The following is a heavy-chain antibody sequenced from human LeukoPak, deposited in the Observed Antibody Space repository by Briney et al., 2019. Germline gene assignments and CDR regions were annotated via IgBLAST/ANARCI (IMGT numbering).Heavy chain of an antibody. J-gene: IGHJ4*02. CDR3: TRGGYGDYHDY. V-gene: IGHV1-18*04. CDR1: GFPFTTYG. D-gene: IGHD4-17*01. CDR2: ISAYNGDT. Sequence: GAAVKVSCKASGFPFTTYGFSWVRQAPGQGLEWTGWISAYNGDTKYAQNLQGRVTMTTDTPTSTAYLELRSLTSDDTAVYYCTRGGYGDYHDYWGQGTLVTVSS.